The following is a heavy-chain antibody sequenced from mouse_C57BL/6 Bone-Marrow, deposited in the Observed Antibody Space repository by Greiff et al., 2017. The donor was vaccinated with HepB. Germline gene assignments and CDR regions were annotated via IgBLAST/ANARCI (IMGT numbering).Heavy chain of an antibody. CDR2: INPYNGGT. V-gene: IGHV1-19*01. CDR3: ARKGYPDY. J-gene: IGHJ2*01. D-gene: IGHD2-2*01. Sequence: VQLKESGPVLVKPGASVKMSCKASGYTFTDYYMNWVKQSHGKSLEWIGVINPYNGGTSYNQKFKGKATLTVDKSSSTAYMELNSLTSEDSAVYYCARKGYPDYWGQGTTLTVSS. CDR1: GYTFTDYY.